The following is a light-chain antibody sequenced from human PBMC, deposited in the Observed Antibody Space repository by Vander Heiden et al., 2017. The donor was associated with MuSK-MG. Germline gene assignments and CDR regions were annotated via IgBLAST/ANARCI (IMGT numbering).Light chain of an antibody. V-gene: IGKV3-20*01. CDR1: QSVSSSY. Sequence: EIVLTQSPGTLSLSPGERATLSCRASQSVSSSYLAWYQQKPGQAPRLLIYGASSRATGIPDRFSGSGCGTDFTLTISRLEPEDFAVYYCQYYDESTGTFGQETRLEIK. J-gene: IGKJ5*01. CDR2: GAS. CDR3: QYYDESTGT.